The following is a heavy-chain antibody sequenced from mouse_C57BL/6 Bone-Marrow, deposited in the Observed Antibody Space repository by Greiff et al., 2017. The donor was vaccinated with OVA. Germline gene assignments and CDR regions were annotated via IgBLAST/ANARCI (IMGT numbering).Heavy chain of an antibody. V-gene: IGHV5-4*01. Sequence: EVQGVESGGGLVKPGGSLKLSCAASGFTFSSYAMSWVRQTPETRLEWVATISDGGSYTYYPDNVKGRFTISRDNAKNNLYLQMSQLKAEDTAMYYCARGRGYFDYWGQGTTLTVSS. CDR1: GFTFSSYA. CDR2: ISDGGSYT. J-gene: IGHJ2*01. CDR3: ARGRGYFDY.